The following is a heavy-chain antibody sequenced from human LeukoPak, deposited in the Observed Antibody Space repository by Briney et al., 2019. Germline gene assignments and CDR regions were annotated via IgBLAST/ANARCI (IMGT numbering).Heavy chain of an antibody. D-gene: IGHD1-1*01. CDR2: INPNSGGT. V-gene: IGHV1-2*02. CDR1: GYTFTGYY. Sequence: ASVKVSCKASGYTFTGYYMHWVRQAPGQGLEWMGWINPNSGGTNYAQKFQGRVTMTRDTSISTVYMELSRLRSDDTAVYYCARVRTGTIYYFDYWGQGTLVTVSS. J-gene: IGHJ4*02. CDR3: ARVRTGTIYYFDY.